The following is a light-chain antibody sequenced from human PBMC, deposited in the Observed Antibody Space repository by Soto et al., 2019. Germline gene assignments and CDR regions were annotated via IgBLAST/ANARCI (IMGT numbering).Light chain of an antibody. V-gene: IGKV1-5*03. Sequence: DIQMTQSPSTLSGSVGDRVTITCRASQTISSWLAWYQQKPGKAPKLLIYKASTLKSGVPSTFSGRGSGTEFTLTISILQPDDFATYYCQHYNSYPEAFGPGTKGDIK. J-gene: IGKJ1*01. CDR1: QTISSW. CDR3: QHYNSYPEA. CDR2: KAS.